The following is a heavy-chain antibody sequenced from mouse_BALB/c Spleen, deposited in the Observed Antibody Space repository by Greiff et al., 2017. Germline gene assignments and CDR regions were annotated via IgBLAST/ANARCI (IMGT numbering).Heavy chain of an antibody. J-gene: IGHJ2*01. CDR3: ARRRYDKEGFDY. V-gene: IGHV5-6*03. D-gene: IGHD2-14*01. Sequence: VQLVESGGGLVKPGGSLKLSCAASGFTFSSYGMSWVRQTPDKRLEWVATISSGGSYTYYPDSVKGRFTISRDNAKNTLYLQMSSLKSEDTAMYYCARRRYDKEGFDYWGQGTTLTVSS. CDR2: ISSGGSYT. CDR1: GFTFSSYG.